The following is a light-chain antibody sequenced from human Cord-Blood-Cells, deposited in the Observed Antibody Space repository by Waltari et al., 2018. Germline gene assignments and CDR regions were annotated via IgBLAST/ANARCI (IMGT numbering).Light chain of an antibody. Sequence: EIVMXQSPATLSVSPGERATLSCRASQSVSSNLAWYQQKPGQAPRLLIYGASTRATGIPARFSGSGXGTEFTLTISSLQSXDFAXYYXQQYNNWPPYSFGQGTKLXIK. CDR3: QQYNNWPPYS. J-gene: IGKJ2*03. CDR1: QSVSSN. CDR2: GAS. V-gene: IGKV3-15*01.